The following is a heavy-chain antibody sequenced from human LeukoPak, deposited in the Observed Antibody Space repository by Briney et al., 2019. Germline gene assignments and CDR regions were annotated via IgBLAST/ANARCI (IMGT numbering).Heavy chain of an antibody. V-gene: IGHV3-21*01. CDR2: ISSSSSYI. Sequence: PSETLSLTCTVSGGSISSSSYYWGWIRQPPGKGLEWVSSISSSSSYIYYADSVKGRFTISRDNAKNSLYLQMNSLRAEDTAVYYCASILSVAVAGKGDYWGQGTLVTVSS. J-gene: IGHJ4*02. CDR1: GGSISSSS. D-gene: IGHD6-19*01. CDR3: ASILSVAVAGKGDY.